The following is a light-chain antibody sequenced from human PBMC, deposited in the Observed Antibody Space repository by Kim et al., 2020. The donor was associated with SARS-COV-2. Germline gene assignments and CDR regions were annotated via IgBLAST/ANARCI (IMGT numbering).Light chain of an antibody. V-gene: IGLV3-21*02. CDR1: NLGSKS. J-gene: IGLJ2*01. Sequence: PRESARIPCGGNNLGSKSVHWYHQKPGQAPVLVVYDDTNRPSGIPERFSGSNSGNTATLTITRVEAGDEADYYCQVWDTISDHVVFGGGTQLTVL. CDR2: DDT. CDR3: QVWDTISDHVV.